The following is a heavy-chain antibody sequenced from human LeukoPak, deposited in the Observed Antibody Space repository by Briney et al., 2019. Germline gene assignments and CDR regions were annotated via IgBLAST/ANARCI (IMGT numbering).Heavy chain of an antibody. CDR2: ISSSSSYI. Sequence: GGSLRLSCAASGFTFSSYSMNWVRQAPGKGLEWVSSISSSSSYIYYADSVKGRFTISRDNAKNSPYLQMNSLRAEDTAVYYCARTNKYYDILTGWYNWFDPWGQGTLVTVSS. V-gene: IGHV3-21*01. D-gene: IGHD3-9*01. J-gene: IGHJ5*02. CDR1: GFTFSSYS. CDR3: ARTNKYYDILTGWYNWFDP.